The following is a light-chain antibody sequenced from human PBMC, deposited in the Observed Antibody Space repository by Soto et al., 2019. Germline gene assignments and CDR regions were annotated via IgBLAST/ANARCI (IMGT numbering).Light chain of an antibody. CDR3: QQYGSSSWT. CDR1: QSVSSSY. Sequence: EIVLTQSPGTLSLSPWERATLSCRASQSVSSSYFAWYQQRFGQAPRLLIYGASSRATGIPDRFSGSGSGTDFTLTISRLEPEDFAVYYCQQYGSSSWTFGQGTKV. J-gene: IGKJ1*01. CDR2: GAS. V-gene: IGKV3-20*01.